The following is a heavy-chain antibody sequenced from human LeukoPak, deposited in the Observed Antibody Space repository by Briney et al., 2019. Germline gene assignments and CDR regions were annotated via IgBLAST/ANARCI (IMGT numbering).Heavy chain of an antibody. Sequence: PSETLSLTCAVYGGSFSGYYWSWIRQPPGKGLEWIGEINHSGSTNYNPSLKSRVTISVDTSKNQFSLKLSSVTAADTAVYYCARGSHCSGGSCYSKRAYYYYMDVWGKGTTVTVSS. D-gene: IGHD2-15*01. J-gene: IGHJ6*03. CDR3: ARGSHCSGGSCYSKRAYYYYMDV. CDR2: INHSGST. V-gene: IGHV4-34*01. CDR1: GGSFSGYY.